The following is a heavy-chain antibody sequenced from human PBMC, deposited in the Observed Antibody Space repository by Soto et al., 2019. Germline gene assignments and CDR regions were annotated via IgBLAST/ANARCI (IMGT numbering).Heavy chain of an antibody. J-gene: IGHJ4*02. CDR1: GVSISSGGYF. CDR3: ARGVLY. Sequence: SETLSLTCTVSGVSISSGGYFWSWIRQPPGKGLEWIGNIFYSGTTYYNPSLKSRVTISVDTSKNQFSLKLSSVTAADTAVYFCARGVLYWGQGTLVTVSS. CDR2: IFYSGTT. D-gene: IGHD1-1*01. V-gene: IGHV4-31*03.